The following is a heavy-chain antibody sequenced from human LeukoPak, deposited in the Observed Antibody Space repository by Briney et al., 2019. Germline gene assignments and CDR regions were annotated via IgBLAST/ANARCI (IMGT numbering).Heavy chain of an antibody. J-gene: IGHJ4*02. CDR2: NSHDGSNR. D-gene: IGHD2-15*01. V-gene: IGHV3-30*03. CDR1: GFTFTSYG. Sequence: PGGSLRLSCAASGFTFTSYGIHWVRQAPGKGLEWVAVNSHDGSNRFSSDSVQGRFALSRDNSKNMVYLQMDSLRAEDTAIYYCARGRAVDQWGQGTRVTVSS. CDR3: ARGRAVDQ.